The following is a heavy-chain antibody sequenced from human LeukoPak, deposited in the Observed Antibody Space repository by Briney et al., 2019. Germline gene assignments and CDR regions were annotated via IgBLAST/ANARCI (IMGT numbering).Heavy chain of an antibody. J-gene: IGHJ4*02. V-gene: IGHV3-7*01. CDR1: GFTFTNYF. CDR3: ARAKQIVVFSPPDY. CDR2: IKQDASEK. D-gene: IGHD3-22*01. Sequence: GGSLRLSCAASGFTFTNYFMTWVRQAPGKGLEWVANIKQDASEKYYVDSVKGRFTISRDNAKNSVYLEMSSLTVEDTAVYYCARAKQIVVFSPPDYWGQGTLVTVSS.